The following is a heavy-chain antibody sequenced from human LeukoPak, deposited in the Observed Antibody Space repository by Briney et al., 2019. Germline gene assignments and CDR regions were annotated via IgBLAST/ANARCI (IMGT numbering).Heavy chain of an antibody. CDR2: INPSGGST. CDR3: ARPSEAGYSSSWYGF. J-gene: IGHJ4*02. Sequence: ASVKVSCKASGYTFTSYYMHWVRQAPGQGLEWMGIINPSGGSTSYAQKFQGRVTMTRDTSTSTVYMELSSLRSEDTAVYYCARPSEAGYSSSWYGFWGQGTLVTVSS. CDR1: GYTFTSYY. D-gene: IGHD6-13*01. V-gene: IGHV1-46*01.